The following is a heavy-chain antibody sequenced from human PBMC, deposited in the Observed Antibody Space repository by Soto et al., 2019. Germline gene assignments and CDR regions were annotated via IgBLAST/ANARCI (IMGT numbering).Heavy chain of an antibody. D-gene: IGHD2-8*01. V-gene: IGHV2-70*11. CDR1: GFSLSTSGVG. J-gene: IGHJ6*03. Sequence: SGPTLVNPTQTLTLTCTFSGFSLSTSGVGVGWIRQPPGKALEWLARIDWDDDKYYSTSLKTRLTISKDTSKNQVVLTMTNMDPVDTATYYCARILSGYCTNGVCSDYYYYYMDVWGKGTTVTVSS. CDR2: IDWDDDK. CDR3: ARILSGYCTNGVCSDYYYYYMDV.